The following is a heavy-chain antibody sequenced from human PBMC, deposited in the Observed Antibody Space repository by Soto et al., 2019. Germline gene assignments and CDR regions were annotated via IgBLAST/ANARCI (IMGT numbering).Heavy chain of an antibody. Sequence: GGSLRLSCAASGFTFSSYAMHWVRQAPGKGLEWVAVISYDGSNKYYADSVKGRFTISRDNSKNTLYLQMNSLRAEDTAVYYCARQRYFTIFGVVRDYGMDVWGQGTTVTVSS. V-gene: IGHV3-30-3*01. CDR3: ARQRYFTIFGVVRDYGMDV. CDR2: ISYDGSNK. CDR1: GFTFSSYA. D-gene: IGHD3-3*01. J-gene: IGHJ6*02.